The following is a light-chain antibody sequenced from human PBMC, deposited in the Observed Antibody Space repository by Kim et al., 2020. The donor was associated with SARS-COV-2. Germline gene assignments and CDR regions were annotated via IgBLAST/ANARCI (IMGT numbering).Light chain of an antibody. CDR1: KLGDKY. Sequence: LSPGQSASITCSGDKLGDKYACWYQQKPGQSPVLVIYQDSKRPSGIPERFSGSNSGNTATLTIGGTQAMDEADYYCQAWDSSTVVFGGGTQLTVL. CDR2: QDS. J-gene: IGLJ2*01. CDR3: QAWDSSTVV. V-gene: IGLV3-1*01.